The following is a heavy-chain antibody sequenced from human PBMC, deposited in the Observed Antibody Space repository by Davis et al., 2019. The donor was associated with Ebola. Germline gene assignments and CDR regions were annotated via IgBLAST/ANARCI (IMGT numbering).Heavy chain of an antibody. V-gene: IGHV3-23*01. CDR3: AKGSWFDP. J-gene: IGHJ5*02. CDR1: GFTFSSYA. Sequence: GESLKISCAASGFTFSSYAMSWVRQAPGKGLEWVSAISGSGGSTYYADSVKGRFTISRDNSKNTLYLQMNSLRAEDTGVYYCAKGSWFDPWGQGTLVTVSS. CDR2: ISGSGGST.